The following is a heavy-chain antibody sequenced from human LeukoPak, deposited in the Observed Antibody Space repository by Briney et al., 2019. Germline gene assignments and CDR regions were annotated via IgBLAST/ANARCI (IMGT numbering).Heavy chain of an antibody. CDR1: GGTFSSYA. Sequence: ASVKVSCKASGGTFSSYAISWVRQAPGQGLEWMGMIIPILGIANYAQKFQGRVTITADRSTSTAYMELSSLRSEDTAVYYCARARRDGYNFAYWGQGTLVTVSS. D-gene: IGHD5-24*01. CDR3: ARARRDGYNFAY. V-gene: IGHV1-69*04. J-gene: IGHJ4*02. CDR2: IIPILGIA.